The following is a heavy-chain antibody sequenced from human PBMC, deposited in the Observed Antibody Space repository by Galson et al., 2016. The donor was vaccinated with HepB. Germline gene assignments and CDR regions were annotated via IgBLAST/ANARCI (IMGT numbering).Heavy chain of an antibody. J-gene: IGHJ4*02. V-gene: IGHV4-59*11. Sequence: ETLSLTCNVSGGSISSHYWGWIRQPPGKRLEWIGYIYYSGSTNYNPSLKSRVTMSVDRSNGQFSLELTSVTAADTAVYYCARVATYYDSGSYMGVADYWGQGTLVTVSS. CDR3: ARVATYYDSGSYMGVADY. D-gene: IGHD3-10*01. CDR1: GGSISSHY. CDR2: IYYSGST.